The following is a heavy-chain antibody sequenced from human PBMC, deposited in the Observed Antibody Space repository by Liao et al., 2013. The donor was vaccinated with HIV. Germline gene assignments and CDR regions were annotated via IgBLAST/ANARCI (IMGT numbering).Heavy chain of an antibody. CDR1: GGSFSGYY. V-gene: IGHV4-34*01. Sequence: QVQLQQWGAGLLKPSETLSLTCAVYGGSFSGYYWNWIRQPPGKGLEWIGKINHSGSTNYNPSLKSRVTISLDTSKNQFSLKLSSVTAADTAVYYCARGSSGVVGSWGQGNPGHRLL. D-gene: IGHD2-2*01. J-gene: IGHJ5*02. CDR2: INHSGST. CDR3: ARGSSGVVGS.